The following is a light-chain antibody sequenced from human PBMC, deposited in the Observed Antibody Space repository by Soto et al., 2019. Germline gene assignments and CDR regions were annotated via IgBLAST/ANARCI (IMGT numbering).Light chain of an antibody. J-gene: IGLJ3*02. V-gene: IGLV1-44*01. CDR1: SSNIGSNT. CDR3: AAWDDSLNGGV. Sequence: QSVLTQPPSTSGTPGQRVTISCSGSSSNIGSNTVNWYQQLPGTAPKLIIYSNNQRPSGVPDRFSGSKSGTSASLAISGLKSEDEDDYYCAAWDDSLNGGVFGGGTKLTVL. CDR2: SNN.